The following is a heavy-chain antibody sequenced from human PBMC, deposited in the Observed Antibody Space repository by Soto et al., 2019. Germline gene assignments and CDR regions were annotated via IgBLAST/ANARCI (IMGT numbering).Heavy chain of an antibody. CDR1: GFTFSSYW. CDR3: ARSPHYEFWSGAGLGGFDP. Sequence: GGSLRLSCAASGFTFSSYWMPWVRQAPGKGLEWVANINQDGSSTHYADSVQGRFTISRDNSKNMLYLQMNSLRAEDTAVYYCARSPHYEFWSGAGLGGFDPWGQGTLVTVSS. CDR2: INQDGSST. V-gene: IGHV3-7*01. J-gene: IGHJ5*02. D-gene: IGHD3-3*01.